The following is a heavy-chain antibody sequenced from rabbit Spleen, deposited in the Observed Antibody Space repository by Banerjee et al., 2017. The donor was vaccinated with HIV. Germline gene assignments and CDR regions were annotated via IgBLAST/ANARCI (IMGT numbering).Heavy chain of an antibody. CDR1: GFDFSDRCV. J-gene: IGHJ6*01. CDR2: INVATGTA. Sequence: QQQLVESGGGLVKPGASPTLTCKASGFDFSDRCVMCWVRQAPGKGLEWIACINVATGTAVYATWAKGRFTISKTSSTTVTLQMTRLTAADTATYFCARDTSSSFSSYGMDLWGQGTLVTVS. CDR3: ARDTSSSFSSYGMDL. V-gene: IGHV1S45*01. D-gene: IGHD1-1*01.